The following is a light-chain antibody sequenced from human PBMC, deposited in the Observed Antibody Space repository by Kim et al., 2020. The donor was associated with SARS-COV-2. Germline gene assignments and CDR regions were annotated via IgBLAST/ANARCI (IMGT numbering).Light chain of an antibody. J-gene: IGLJ3*02. CDR1: SSNIGTYA. Sequence: QSVLTQPPSVSEAPRQRVTISCSGSSSNIGTYAVNWYQQFPGKAPKLLIYFDDLLPSGVSDRFSGSKSGTSASLAISGLQSEDEADYYCAAWDDSLNVWVFGGGTQLTVL. CDR2: FDD. V-gene: IGLV1-36*01. CDR3: AAWDDSLNVWV.